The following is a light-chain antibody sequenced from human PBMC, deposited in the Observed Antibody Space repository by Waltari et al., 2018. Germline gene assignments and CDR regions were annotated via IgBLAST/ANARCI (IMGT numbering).Light chain of an antibody. J-gene: IGLJ1*01. CDR2: EVN. CDR1: SRDVGSYNL. V-gene: IGLV2-23*02. Sequence: QSALTQPASVSGSPGQSITISCTGASRDVGSYNLVSWYRQHPGKAPTLVIYEVNRRPSGVSHRFSGSKSGNTASLTISGLQTEDEADYFCCSYAGSSTYVFGTGTKVTVL. CDR3: CSYAGSSTYV.